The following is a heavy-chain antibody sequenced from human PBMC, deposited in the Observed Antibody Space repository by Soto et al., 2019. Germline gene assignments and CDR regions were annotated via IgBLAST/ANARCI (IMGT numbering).Heavy chain of an antibody. V-gene: IGHV4-30-4*01. Sequence: PSETLSLTCTVSGGSISSGDFYWSWIRQPPGKGLEWIGYIYYSGSTYYNPSLKSRVTISVDTSKNQFSLKLSSVTAADTAVYYGASSEEGGYKGDRPPGSWGQGTLVTVSS. CDR2: IYYSGST. CDR3: ASSEEGGYKGDRPPGS. J-gene: IGHJ5*02. CDR1: GGSISSGDFY. D-gene: IGHD5-12*01.